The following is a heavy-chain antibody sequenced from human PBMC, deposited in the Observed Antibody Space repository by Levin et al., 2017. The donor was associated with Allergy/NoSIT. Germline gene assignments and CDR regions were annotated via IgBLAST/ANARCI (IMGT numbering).Heavy chain of an antibody. D-gene: IGHD3-22*01. V-gene: IGHV2-5*02. CDR2: IYWDDEK. J-gene: IGHJ4*02. Sequence: ESGPTLVKPTQILTLTCTFSGFSLTTSGVGVGWIRQPPGKALEWVALIYWDDEKRYSPSLGSRLTITKDTAKNQVLLTMTNMDPVDTATYYCAHRHDTSGARTAGLTYWGQGILVTVSS. CDR1: GFSLTTSGVG. CDR3: AHRHDTSGARTAGLTY.